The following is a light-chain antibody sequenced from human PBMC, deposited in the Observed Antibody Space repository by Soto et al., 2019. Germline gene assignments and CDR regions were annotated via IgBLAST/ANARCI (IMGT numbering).Light chain of an antibody. CDR1: QSISSH. V-gene: IGKV1-39*01. Sequence: DIRKTQSPSSLSAYVGDTVTITCRASQSISSHLNWYQQKPGKAPNLLMYTASNLQSGVPSRFSGSGSGTDFTLTISSLQPEDFATYYCQQSYSTPISFGQGTRLEI. CDR3: QQSYSTPIS. CDR2: TAS. J-gene: IGKJ5*01.